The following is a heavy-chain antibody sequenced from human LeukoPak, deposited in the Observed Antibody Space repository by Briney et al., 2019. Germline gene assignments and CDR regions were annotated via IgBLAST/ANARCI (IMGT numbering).Heavy chain of an antibody. D-gene: IGHD6-19*01. CDR1: GFTFSSYS. V-gene: IGHV3-23*01. J-gene: IGHJ4*02. CDR2: ISGSGGST. Sequence: GGSLRLSCAASGFTFSSYSMNWVRQAPGKGLEWVSAISGSGGSTYYADSVKGRFTISRDNSKNTLYLQMNSLRAEDTAVYYCAKDWKYSSGAYFDYWGQGTLVTVSS. CDR3: AKDWKYSSGAYFDY.